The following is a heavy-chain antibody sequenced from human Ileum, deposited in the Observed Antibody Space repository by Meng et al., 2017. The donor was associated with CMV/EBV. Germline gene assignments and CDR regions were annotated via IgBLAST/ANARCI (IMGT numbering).Heavy chain of an antibody. J-gene: IGHJ6*02. V-gene: IGHV1-18*01. CDR2: INPYNDNT. CDR1: GYTFTSSG. Sequence: ASVKVSCKASGYTFTSSGISWVRQAPGQGLEWMGWINPYNDNTSYAQKLQGRVTMTTDTSTSTAYMELRSLRSDDTAVYYCARVRVRGVRIMDVWGQGTTVTVSS. CDR3: ARVRVRGVRIMDV. D-gene: IGHD3-10*01.